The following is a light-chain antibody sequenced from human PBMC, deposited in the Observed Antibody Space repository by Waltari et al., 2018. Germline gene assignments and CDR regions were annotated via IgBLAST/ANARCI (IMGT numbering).Light chain of an antibody. CDR2: AAS. J-gene: IGKJ1*01. CDR3: QKYNAAPWT. CDR1: QGITNY. V-gene: IGKV1-27*01. Sequence: DFQMTKSPSSLSASVGDRFTITCRASQGITNYLAWYQQRPGKVPKLLIYAASTLQSGVPSRFSGSGSGTHFTRTISSLQPEYVATYYCQKYNAAPWTFGQGTKVEI.